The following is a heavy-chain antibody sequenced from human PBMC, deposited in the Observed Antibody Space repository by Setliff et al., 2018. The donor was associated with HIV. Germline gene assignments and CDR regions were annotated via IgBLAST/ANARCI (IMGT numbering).Heavy chain of an antibody. Sequence: TGGSLRLSCAGVGFDLGDYAVTWVRQAPGKGLEWVSFIRSEDYGGTSAFAASVKGRFTISRDDRRGIAYLEMNSLKTEDTAIYYCTTDLGSGRFSWNNNWGQGTLVTVS. CDR1: GFDLGDYA. J-gene: IGHJ4*02. CDR2: IRSEDYGGTS. V-gene: IGHV3-49*04. CDR3: TTDLGSGRFSWNNN. D-gene: IGHD1-26*01.